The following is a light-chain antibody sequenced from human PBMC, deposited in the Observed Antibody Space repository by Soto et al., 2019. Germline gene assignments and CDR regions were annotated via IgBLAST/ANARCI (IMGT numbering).Light chain of an antibody. CDR2: EDK. CDR3: QSYDSSNWV. V-gene: IGLV6-57*04. CDR1: SGSIGSNY. J-gene: IGLJ3*02. Sequence: NFMLTQPHSVSESPGKTVTISCTRSSGSIGSNYVQWYQQRPGSAPTTVIYEDKQRPSGVPDRFSGSTDGSSNSASLTISGLQTEDEADYYCQSYDSSNWVFGGGTKVTVL.